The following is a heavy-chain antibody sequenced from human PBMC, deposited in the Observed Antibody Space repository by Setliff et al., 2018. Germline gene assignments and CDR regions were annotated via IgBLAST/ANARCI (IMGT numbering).Heavy chain of an antibody. D-gene: IGHD5-12*01. CDR1: GYSISSGYY. Sequence: SETLSLTCAVSGYSISSGYYWGWIRQPPGKGLEWIGSIYHSGSTYYNPSLKSRVTISVDTSKNQFSLKLSSVTAADTAVYYCARRLSGLRGFGYWGQGTLITVSS. CDR2: IYHSGST. V-gene: IGHV4-38-2*01. CDR3: ARRLSGLRGFGY. J-gene: IGHJ4*02.